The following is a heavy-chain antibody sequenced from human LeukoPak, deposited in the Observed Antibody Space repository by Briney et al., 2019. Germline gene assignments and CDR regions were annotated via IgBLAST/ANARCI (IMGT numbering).Heavy chain of an antibody. Sequence: ASVKVSCKASGYTFTSYDINWVRQAPGQGLEWMGWMNPNNGNTNYAQKFHGRVTMTRNTSISTAYMELTSLRSEDTAVYDCARGVWGSYFYRDYWGQGTLVTVSS. CDR1: GYTFTSYD. J-gene: IGHJ4*02. CDR3: ARGVWGSYFYRDY. V-gene: IGHV1-8*01. CDR2: MNPNNGNT. D-gene: IGHD3-16*01.